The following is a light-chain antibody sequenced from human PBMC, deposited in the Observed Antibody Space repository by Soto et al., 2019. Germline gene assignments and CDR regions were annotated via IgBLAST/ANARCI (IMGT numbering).Light chain of an antibody. J-gene: IGKJ4*01. CDR3: QQTSSFPLT. CDR2: GAS. CDR1: QSVSSN. Sequence: EIVMTQSPATLSVSPGERATLSCRAGQSVSSNLAWYQQKPGQAPRLVIHGASSRVTGLPARFSGSGSGTDFTLTISSLQPEDFATYYCQQTSSFPLTFGGGTKVDIK. V-gene: IGKV3-15*01.